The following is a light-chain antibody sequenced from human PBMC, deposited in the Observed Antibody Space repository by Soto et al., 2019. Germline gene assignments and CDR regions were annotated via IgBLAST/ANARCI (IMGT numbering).Light chain of an antibody. CDR2: KAS. CDR1: QGISSW. CDR3: LQHNSYPWT. V-gene: IGKV1-5*03. J-gene: IGKJ1*01. Sequence: IQMTQSPSSLSASVGDRVTIACRAGQGISSWLAWYQQKPGKAPKLLIYKASTLKSGVPSRFSGSGSGTEFTLTISSLQPEDFATYYCLQHNSYPWTFGQGTKVDIK.